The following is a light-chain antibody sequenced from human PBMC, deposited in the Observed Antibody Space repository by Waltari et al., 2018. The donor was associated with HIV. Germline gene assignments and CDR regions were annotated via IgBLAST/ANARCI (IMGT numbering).Light chain of an antibody. Sequence: EFVLTQPQGTLLFSHGERPTTSCRASQSVRSTYLAWYQQKPGQAPRLLISAASSRATGIPDRFSGSGSGTDFTLTISRLEPEDFAVYYCQQYGSSPITFGQGTRLEIK. CDR3: QQYGSSPIT. CDR2: AAS. V-gene: IGKV3-20*01. CDR1: QSVRSTY. J-gene: IGKJ5*01.